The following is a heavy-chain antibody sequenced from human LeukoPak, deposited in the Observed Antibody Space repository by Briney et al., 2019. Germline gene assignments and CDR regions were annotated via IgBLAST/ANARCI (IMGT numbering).Heavy chain of an antibody. V-gene: IGHV4-34*01. Sequence: PSETLSLTCGVYGGSFSGYYWSWIRQPPGKGLEWIGEINHSGSTSYNPSLKSRVTISVDTSKKQFSLKLSSVTAADTAVYYCASEIAARSLDYWGQGTLVTVSS. CDR3: ASEIAARSLDY. D-gene: IGHD6-25*01. CDR2: INHSGST. CDR1: GGSFSGYY. J-gene: IGHJ4*02.